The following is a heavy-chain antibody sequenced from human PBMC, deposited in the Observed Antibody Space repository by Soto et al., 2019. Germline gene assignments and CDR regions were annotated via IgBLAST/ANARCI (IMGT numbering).Heavy chain of an antibody. CDR3: ARDLSLKRDFWSGPY. Sequence: QVQLVESGGGVVQPGRSLRLSCAASGFTFSSYAMHWVRQAPGKGLEWVAVISYDGSNKYYADSVKGRFTISRDNSKNTLYLQMNSLRAEDTAVYYCARDLSLKRDFWSGPYWGQGTLVTVSS. J-gene: IGHJ4*02. CDR2: ISYDGSNK. CDR1: GFTFSSYA. V-gene: IGHV3-30-3*01. D-gene: IGHD3-3*01.